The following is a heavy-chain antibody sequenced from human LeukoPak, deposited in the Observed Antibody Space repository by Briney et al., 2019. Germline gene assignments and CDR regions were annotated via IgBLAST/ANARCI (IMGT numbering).Heavy chain of an antibody. CDR1: GIIFRSYW. CDR3: ARAGDHGDYAGY. D-gene: IGHD4-17*01. J-gene: IGHJ4*02. Sequence: GGSLRLSCAASGIIFRSYWMSWVRQAPGKGLEWVANIKEDGSEKYYVDSVEGRFTISRDNAKNSLYLQMNSLRAEDTAVYYCARAGDHGDYAGYWGQGTLVTVSS. V-gene: IGHV3-7*01. CDR2: IKEDGSEK.